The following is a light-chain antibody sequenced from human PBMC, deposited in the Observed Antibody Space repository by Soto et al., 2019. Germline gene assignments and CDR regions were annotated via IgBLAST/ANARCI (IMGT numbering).Light chain of an antibody. J-gene: IGKJ3*01. V-gene: IGKV3-20*01. CDR3: QQYVTPPFT. CDR1: ESVNRVY. CDR2: GAS. Sequence: EIVLAQSLDTLSLSPGERATLSCRASESVNRVYLAWYQHKPGQAPRLLIFGASERATGIPDRFSGSGSGTDFTLTISRLEPEDFAVYYCQQYVTPPFTFGPGTKVDIK.